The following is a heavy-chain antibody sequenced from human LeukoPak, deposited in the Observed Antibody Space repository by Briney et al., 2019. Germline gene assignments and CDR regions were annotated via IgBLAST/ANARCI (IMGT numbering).Heavy chain of an antibody. V-gene: IGHV3-21*04. D-gene: IGHD6-13*01. CDR1: GFILSSYG. J-gene: IGHJ3*02. CDR2: ISGSGGST. CDR3: ARDIAARRDDAFDI. Sequence: GGSLRLSCAASGFILSSYGMHWVRQAPGKGLEWVSAISGSGGSTYYADSVKGRFTISRDNAKNSLYLQMNSLRAEDTAVYYCARDIAARRDDAFDIWGQGTMVTVSS.